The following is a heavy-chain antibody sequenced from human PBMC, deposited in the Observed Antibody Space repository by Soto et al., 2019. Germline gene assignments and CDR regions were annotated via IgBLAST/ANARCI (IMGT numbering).Heavy chain of an antibody. V-gene: IGHV3-66*01. CDR2: IYSGGST. CDR1: GFTVSSNY. D-gene: IGHD3-3*01. Sequence: PGGSLRLSCAASGFTVSSNYMSRVRQAPGKGLEWVSVIYSGGSTYYADSVKGRFTISRDNSKNTLYLQMNSLRAEDTAVYYCARDLVYDFAFDIWGQGTMVTVSS. J-gene: IGHJ3*02. CDR3: ARDLVYDFAFDI.